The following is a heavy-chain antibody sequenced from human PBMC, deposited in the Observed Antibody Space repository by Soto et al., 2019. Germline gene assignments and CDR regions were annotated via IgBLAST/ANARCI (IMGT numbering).Heavy chain of an antibody. V-gene: IGHV4-34*01. CDR2: INHSGST. Sequence: SETLSLTCAVYGGSFSGYYWSWIRQPPGKGLEWIGEINHSGSTNYNPSLKSRVTISVDTSKNQFSLKLSSVTAADTAVYYCARAKGLSYYYYYGMDVWGQGTTVTVSS. CDR1: GGSFSGYY. J-gene: IGHJ6*02. CDR3: ARAKGLSYYYYYGMDV.